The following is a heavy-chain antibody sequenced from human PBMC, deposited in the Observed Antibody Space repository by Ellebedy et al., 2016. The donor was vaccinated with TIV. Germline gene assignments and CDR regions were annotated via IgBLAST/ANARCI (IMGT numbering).Heavy chain of an antibody. D-gene: IGHD4-17*01. V-gene: IGHV4-59*12. CDR2: ISYSEST. J-gene: IGHJ4*02. CDR1: GGSISPYY. CDR3: ARGGSTVTTWAY. Sequence: MPSETLSLTCTVSGGSISPYYWSWIRQPPGKGLEWIGYISYSESTNYNPSLQSRVTISVDTSKNQFSLKLTSVTAADTAVYYCARGGSTVTTWAYWGQGTLVTVSS.